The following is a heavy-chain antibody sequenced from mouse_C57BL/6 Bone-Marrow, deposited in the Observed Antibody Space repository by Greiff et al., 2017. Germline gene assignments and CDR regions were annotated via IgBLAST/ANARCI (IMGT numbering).Heavy chain of an antibody. V-gene: IGHV5-12*01. Sequence: VKLVESGGGLVQPGGSLKLSCAASGFTFSDYYMYWVRQTPEKRLEWVAYISNGGGSTYYPDTVKGRFTISRDNAKNTLYLQMSRLKSEDTAMYYCARHADGNDYGFAYWGQGTLVTVSA. CDR3: ARHADGNDYGFAY. CDR2: ISNGGGST. CDR1: GFTFSDYY. J-gene: IGHJ3*01. D-gene: IGHD2-4*01.